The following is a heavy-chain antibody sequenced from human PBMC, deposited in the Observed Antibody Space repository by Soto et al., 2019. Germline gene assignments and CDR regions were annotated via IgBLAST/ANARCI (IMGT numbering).Heavy chain of an antibody. V-gene: IGHV3-30*04. CDR2: ISYDGSHK. CDR3: ARDQLVGAARGVIDI. J-gene: IGHJ3*02. CDR1: GFTFSSYA. D-gene: IGHD1-26*01. Sequence: QVQLVESGGGVVQPGRSLRLSCAASGFTFSSYAMHWVRQAPGKGLEWVAVISYDGSHKYYADSVKGRFTISRDNSKNTLDLQMNSLRAADTAVYYCARDQLVGAARGVIDIWGQGTMVTVSS.